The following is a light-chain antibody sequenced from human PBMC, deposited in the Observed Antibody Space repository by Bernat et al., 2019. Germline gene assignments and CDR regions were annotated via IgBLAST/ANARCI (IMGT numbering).Light chain of an antibody. Sequence: DIQMTQSPSTLSASVGDRVTITCRASQSISSWLAWYQQKPGKAPKLLIYGASSLQSGVPSRFSGSGSGTEFTLTISSLQPDDFATYFCQQYYSYPWTFGQGTKVEIK. CDR2: GAS. CDR3: QQYYSYPWT. CDR1: QSISSW. V-gene: IGKV1-5*03. J-gene: IGKJ1*01.